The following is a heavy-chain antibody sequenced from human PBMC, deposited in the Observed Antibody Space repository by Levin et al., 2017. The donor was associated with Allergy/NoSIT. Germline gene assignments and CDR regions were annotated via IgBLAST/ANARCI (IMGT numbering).Heavy chain of an antibody. V-gene: IGHV3-30-3*01. D-gene: IGHD2-2*03. J-gene: IGHJ4*02. CDR2: ISYDGSNK. CDR3: ARGRVIGYCSSTSCYSGY. CDR1: GFTFSSYA. Sequence: GGSLRLSCAASGFTFSSYAMHWVRQAPGKGLEWVAVISYDGSNKYYADSVKGRFTISRDNSKNTLYLQMNSLRAEDTAVYYCARGRVIGYCSSTSCYSGYWGQGTLVTVSS.